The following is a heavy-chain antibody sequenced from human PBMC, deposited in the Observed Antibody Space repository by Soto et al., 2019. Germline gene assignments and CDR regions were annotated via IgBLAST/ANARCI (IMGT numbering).Heavy chain of an antibody. J-gene: IGHJ5*02. Sequence: SETLSLTCTVSGISSTSSYWNWFRQSPGKGLEWIGQISDRGDINYNPPLESRVAISTDTSKNQVSLTLTAVNAADTAVYFCARGRHWFGPWGQGTLVTVS. CDR3: ARGRHWFGP. CDR1: GISSTSSY. V-gene: IGHV4-59*08. CDR2: ISDRGDI.